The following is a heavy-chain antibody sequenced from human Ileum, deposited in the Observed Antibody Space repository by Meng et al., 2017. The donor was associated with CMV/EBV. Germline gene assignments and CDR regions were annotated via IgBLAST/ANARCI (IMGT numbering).Heavy chain of an antibody. CDR2: IYYSGNT. Sequence: SHYWGWIRQTPGRVLEWIGSIYYSGNTYYHPSLKSRVSIALDTSKNQFSLKLNSVTAADTAVYYCARGSTFYDFWSAYLATTNYFDPWGQGTLVTVSS. CDR1: SHY. D-gene: IGHD3-3*01. CDR3: ARGSTFYDFWSAYLATTNYFDP. V-gene: IGHV4-39*07. J-gene: IGHJ5*02.